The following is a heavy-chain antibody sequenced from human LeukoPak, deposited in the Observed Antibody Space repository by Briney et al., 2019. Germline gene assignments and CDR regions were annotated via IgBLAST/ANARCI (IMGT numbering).Heavy chain of an antibody. CDR2: INPSDGST. CDR3: ARGSCSSTSCFMDV. Sequence: ASVKVSCTASGYTVTSYYMHWVRQAPGQGLEWVGIINPSDGSTTYAQNLQGRVTVTGDTSASTAYMELSSLTSEDTAVYYCARGSCSSTSCFMDVWGQGTTVTVSS. CDR1: GYTVTSYY. D-gene: IGHD2-2*01. J-gene: IGHJ6*02. V-gene: IGHV1-46*01.